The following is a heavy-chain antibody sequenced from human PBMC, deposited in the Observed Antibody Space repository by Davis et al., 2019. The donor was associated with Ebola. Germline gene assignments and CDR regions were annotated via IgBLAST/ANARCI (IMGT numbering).Heavy chain of an antibody. CDR1: GFTFSSYG. V-gene: IGHV3-33*03. Sequence: PGGSLRLSCAASGFTFSSYGMHWVRQAPGKGLEWVAVIWYDGSNKYYADSVKGRFTISRDNAKNFLYLQMNSLRAEDTALYYCAKDIAYSSNTIDNWGQGTLVTVSS. J-gene: IGHJ4*02. D-gene: IGHD6-13*01. CDR3: AKDIAYSSNTIDN. CDR2: IWYDGSNK.